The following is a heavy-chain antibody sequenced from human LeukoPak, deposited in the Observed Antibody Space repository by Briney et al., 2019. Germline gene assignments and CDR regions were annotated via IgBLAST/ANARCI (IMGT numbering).Heavy chain of an antibody. CDR1: GYDFNNYW. CDR3: AKHPPSSTSSCYFDP. CDR2: IYVGDSDT. D-gene: IGHD6-6*01. V-gene: IGHV5-51*01. Sequence: GESLQISCKRSGYDFNNYWIGWVRQMPGKGLEWMGMIYVGDSDTSYSPSFQGQVTISADKSVTTAYLQWSSLKASDSAMYYCAKHPPSSTSSCYFDPWGQGTLVTVSS. J-gene: IGHJ5*02.